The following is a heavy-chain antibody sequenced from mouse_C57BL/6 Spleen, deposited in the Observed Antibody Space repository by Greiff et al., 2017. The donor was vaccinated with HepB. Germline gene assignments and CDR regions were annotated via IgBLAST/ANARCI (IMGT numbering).Heavy chain of an antibody. J-gene: IGHJ2*01. Sequence: VQLQQSGAELVKPGASVKISCKASGYAFSSYWMNWVKQRPGKGLEWIGQIYPGDGDTNYNGKFKGKATLTADKSSSTAYMQLSSLTSEDSAVYFCARGEIYYDYDVDYWGQGTTLTVSS. V-gene: IGHV1-80*01. CDR3: ARGEIYYDYDVDY. D-gene: IGHD2-4*01. CDR2: IYPGDGDT. CDR1: GYAFSSYW.